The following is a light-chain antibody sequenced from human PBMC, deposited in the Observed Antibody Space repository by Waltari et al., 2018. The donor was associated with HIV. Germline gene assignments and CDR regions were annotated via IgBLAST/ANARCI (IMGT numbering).Light chain of an antibody. CDR1: FSIIGSNT. Sequence: QSVLTQPPSASGAPGQRVAISRPGSFSIIGSNTVNWYQQLPGTAPRLLIYGSSQRPSGVPDRFSGSRSDTSASLDISGLHSEDEGDYYCAVWDDSLSEYVFATGTKVFVL. V-gene: IGLV1-44*01. J-gene: IGLJ1*01. CDR3: AVWDDSLSEYV. CDR2: GSS.